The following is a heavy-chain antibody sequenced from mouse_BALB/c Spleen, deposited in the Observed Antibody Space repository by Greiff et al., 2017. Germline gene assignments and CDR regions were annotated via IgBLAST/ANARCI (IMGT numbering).Heavy chain of an antibody. CDR2: IDPETGGT. V-gene: IGHV1-15*01. Sequence: QVQLQQSGAELVRPGASVTLSCKASGYTFTDYEMHWVKQTPVHGLEWIGAIDPETGGTAYNQKFKGKATLTADKSSSTAYMELRSLTSEDSAVYYCTRYGYGNYAMDYWGQGTSVTVSS. D-gene: IGHD2-10*02. CDR1: GYTFTDYE. CDR3: TRYGYGNYAMDY. J-gene: IGHJ4*01.